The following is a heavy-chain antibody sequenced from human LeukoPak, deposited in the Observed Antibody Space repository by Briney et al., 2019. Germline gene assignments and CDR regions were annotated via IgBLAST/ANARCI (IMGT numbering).Heavy chain of an antibody. Sequence: SETLSLTCTVSGASITSTSHYWGWIRQPPGKGLECIGTIYYSGSTYYNPSLKTRVTISVDTSKNQFSLNLRSVTAADTAIYYCATTLDYGCFDPWGQGALVTVSS. D-gene: IGHD3-16*01. CDR3: ATTLDYGCFDP. V-gene: IGHV4-39*07. CDR2: IYYSGST. CDR1: GASITSTSHY. J-gene: IGHJ5*02.